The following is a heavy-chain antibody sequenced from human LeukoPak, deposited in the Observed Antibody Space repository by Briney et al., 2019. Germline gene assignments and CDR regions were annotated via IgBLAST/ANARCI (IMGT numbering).Heavy chain of an antibody. Sequence: SETLSLTCTVSGGSISSYYWSWIRQPPGKGLEWIGYIYYSGSTNYNPPLKSRVTLSVDTSKNQFSLKLNSVTAADTAVYYCARDSTAGYWGQGTLVTVSS. V-gene: IGHV4-59*01. CDR2: IYYSGST. CDR3: ARDSTAGY. CDR1: GGSISSYY. J-gene: IGHJ4*02.